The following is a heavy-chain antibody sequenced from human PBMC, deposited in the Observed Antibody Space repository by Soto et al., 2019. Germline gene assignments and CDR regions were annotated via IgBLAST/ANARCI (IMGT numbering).Heavy chain of an antibody. CDR2: ISPKSGGT. CDR1: GYTFINYY. D-gene: IGHD6-25*01. V-gene: IGHV1-2*02. J-gene: IGHJ4*02. CDR3: SIDSRNGWPFDS. Sequence: GASVKVSCKASGYTFINYYMHWVRQAPGQGFEWMGRISPKSGGTNYAQKFQGRVSMTWDTSLKTAYMELSSLMSEDTAVFYFSIDSRNGWPFDSWGQGPLVT.